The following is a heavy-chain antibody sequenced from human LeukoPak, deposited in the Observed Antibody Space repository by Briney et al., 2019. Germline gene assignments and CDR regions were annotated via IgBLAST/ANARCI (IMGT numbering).Heavy chain of an antibody. J-gene: IGHJ4*02. Sequence: SETLSLTCTVSGASIPSSYYWRSIRRPPGKGLECIGYISASGNTNYNPSLKSRVTISVDTSKSQFSLNLSSVTAADTAIYYCARLTGGGSYWGYFDYWGQGNLVTVSS. CDR2: ISASGNT. CDR1: GASIPSSYY. V-gene: IGHV4-4*09. D-gene: IGHD1-26*01. CDR3: ARLTGGGSYWGYFDY.